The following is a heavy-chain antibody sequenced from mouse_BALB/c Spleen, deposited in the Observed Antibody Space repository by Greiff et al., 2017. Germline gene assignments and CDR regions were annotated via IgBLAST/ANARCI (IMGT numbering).Heavy chain of an antibody. CDR1: GFSLTSYG. V-gene: IGHV2-9*02. Sequence: QVQLKESGPGLVAPSQSLSITCTVSGFSLTSYGVHWVRQPPGKGLEWLGVIWAGGSTNYNSALMSRLSISKDNSKSQVFLKMNSLQTYDTAMYYCARDDGYFDYWGQGTTLTVSS. CDR3: ARDDGYFDY. CDR2: IWAGGST. J-gene: IGHJ2*01. D-gene: IGHD2-3*01.